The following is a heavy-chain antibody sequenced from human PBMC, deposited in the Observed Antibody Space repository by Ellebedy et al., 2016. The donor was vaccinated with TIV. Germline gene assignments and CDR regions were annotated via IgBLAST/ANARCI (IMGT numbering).Heavy chain of an antibody. CDR2: INTGNGNT. J-gene: IGHJ6*02. CDR1: GHGFTSYG. Sequence: ASVKVSXXASGHGFTSYGIHWVRQAPGQRLEWMGWINTGNGNTKYSQKLQARVTITRDASATTAYMELSDLMSEDTAVYYCATREWEDPMDVWGQGTTVTVSS. V-gene: IGHV1-3*04. CDR3: ATREWEDPMDV. D-gene: IGHD1-26*01.